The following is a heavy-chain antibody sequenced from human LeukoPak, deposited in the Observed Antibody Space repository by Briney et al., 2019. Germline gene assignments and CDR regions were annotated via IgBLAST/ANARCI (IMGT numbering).Heavy chain of an antibody. CDR1: GGTFSSYA. CDR2: IIPILGTA. D-gene: IGHD6-13*01. J-gene: IGHJ4*02. V-gene: IGHV1-69*04. Sequence: PRASVKVSCKASGGTFSSYAISWVRQAPGQGLEWMGRIIPILGTANYAQKFQGRVTITADKSTSTAYMELSSLRSEDTAVYYCARDGEGGYSSSWYHGYWGQGTLVTVSS. CDR3: ARDGEGGYSSSWYHGY.